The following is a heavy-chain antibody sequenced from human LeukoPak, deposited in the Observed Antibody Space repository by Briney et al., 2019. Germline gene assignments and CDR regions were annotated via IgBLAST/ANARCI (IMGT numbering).Heavy chain of an antibody. CDR2: ISYDGSNK. CDR3: ARDPGAMVPGLVDY. CDR1: GFTFSSYA. V-gene: IGHV3-30-3*01. Sequence: PGGSLRLSCAASGFTFSSYAMHWVRQAPGKGLEWVAVISYDGSNKYYADSVKGRFTISRDNSKNTPYLQMNSLRAEDTAVYYCARDPGAMVPGLVDYWGQGTLVTVSS. D-gene: IGHD3-10*01. J-gene: IGHJ4*02.